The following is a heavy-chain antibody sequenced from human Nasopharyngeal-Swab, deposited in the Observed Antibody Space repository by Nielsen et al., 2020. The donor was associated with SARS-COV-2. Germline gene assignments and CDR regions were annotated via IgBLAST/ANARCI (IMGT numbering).Heavy chain of an antibody. V-gene: IGHV4-34*01. Sequence: SETLSLTCAVYGGSFSGYYWSWIRQPPGKGQEWIGEINHSGSTNYNPSLKSRVTISVDTSKNQFSLKLSSVTAADTAVYYCASHRQSDGPRAEYFQHWGQGTLVTVSS. CDR1: GGSFSGYY. J-gene: IGHJ1*01. D-gene: IGHD2-21*02. CDR2: INHSGST. CDR3: ASHRQSDGPRAEYFQH.